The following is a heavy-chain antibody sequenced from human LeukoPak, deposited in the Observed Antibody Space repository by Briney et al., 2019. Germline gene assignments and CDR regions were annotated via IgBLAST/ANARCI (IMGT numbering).Heavy chain of an antibody. CDR3: AREGKYYDFWSGYPDY. D-gene: IGHD3-3*01. V-gene: IGHV3-21*01. CDR1: GFTFSSYS. J-gene: IGHJ4*02. Sequence: GGSLRLSCAASGFTFSSYSMNWVRQAPGKGLEWVSSISSSSSYIYYADSVKGRFTISRDNAKNSLYLQMNSLRAEDTAVYYCAREGKYYDFWSGYPDYWGQGTLVTVSS. CDR2: ISSSSSYI.